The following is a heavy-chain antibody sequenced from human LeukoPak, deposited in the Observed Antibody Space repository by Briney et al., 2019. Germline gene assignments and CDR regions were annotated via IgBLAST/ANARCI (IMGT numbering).Heavy chain of an antibody. D-gene: IGHD6-13*01. CDR2: IYYSGST. V-gene: IGHV4-59*01. CDR3: ARGYSTSWYYFDY. Sequence: SETLSLTCTVSGGSISNYFWSRIRQPPGKALEWIGYIYYSGSTNYNPSLKGRGTISVDTSKNHFSLKLSSVTAADTAVYYCARGYSTSWYYFDYWGQGTLVTVSS. CDR1: GGSISNYF. J-gene: IGHJ4*02.